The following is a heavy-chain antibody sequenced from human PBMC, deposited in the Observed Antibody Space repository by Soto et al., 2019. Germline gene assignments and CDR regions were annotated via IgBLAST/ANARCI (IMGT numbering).Heavy chain of an antibody. CDR3: ARGRKDYSSSWYVG. J-gene: IGHJ4*02. D-gene: IGHD6-13*01. Sequence: SETLSLTCTVSGGSISSYYWSWIRQPPGKGLEWIGYIYYSGSTNYNPSLKSRVTISVDTSKNQFSLKLSSVTAADTAVYYCARGRKDYSSSWYVGWGQGTLVTVSS. CDR2: IYYSGST. CDR1: GGSISSYY. V-gene: IGHV4-59*12.